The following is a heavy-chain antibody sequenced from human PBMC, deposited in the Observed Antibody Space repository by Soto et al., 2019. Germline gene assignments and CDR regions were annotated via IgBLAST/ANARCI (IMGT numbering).Heavy chain of an antibody. CDR2: ISPSSSYI. CDR3: ARSVLGATFFHF. CDR1: GFTFSSYS. D-gene: IGHD1-26*01. Sequence: EVQLVESGGGLVKPGGSLGLSCATSGFTFSSYSMNWVRQAPGKGLEWVSSISPSSSYIYYADSVKGRFTISRDNAENSLYLQMNSLRAEDTAVYYCARSVLGATFFHFGGQGTLVTVSS. V-gene: IGHV3-21*01. J-gene: IGHJ4*02.